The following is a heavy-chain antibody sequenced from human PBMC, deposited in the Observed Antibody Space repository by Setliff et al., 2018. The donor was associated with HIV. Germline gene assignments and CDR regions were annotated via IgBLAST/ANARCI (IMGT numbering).Heavy chain of an antibody. D-gene: IGHD3-22*01. V-gene: IGHV4-38-2*02. J-gene: IGHJ4*02. CDR2: IYHSGTA. Sequence: PSETLSLTCNVSGFSISSNYYWGWVRQPPGRGLEWIGNIYHSGTAYYNPSFKTRVAISIGTSKNYVSLKLRSLTAADTAIYYCARDPRGLLSPVPRGYFDYWGQGALVTVSS. CDR3: ARDPRGLLSPVPRGYFDY. CDR1: GFSISSNYY.